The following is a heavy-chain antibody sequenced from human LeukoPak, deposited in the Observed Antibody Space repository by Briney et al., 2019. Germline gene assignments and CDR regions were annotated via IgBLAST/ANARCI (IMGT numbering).Heavy chain of an antibody. CDR1: GYTFTSYG. D-gene: IGHD3-9*01. Sequence: GASVKVSCKASGYTFTSYGISWVRQAPGQGLEWMGWISAYNGNTNYAQKLRGRVTMTTDTSTSTAYMELRSLRSDDTAVYYCARDPTPTGYRPWFDPWGQGTLVTVSS. V-gene: IGHV1-18*01. J-gene: IGHJ5*02. CDR3: ARDPTPTGYRPWFDP. CDR2: ISAYNGNT.